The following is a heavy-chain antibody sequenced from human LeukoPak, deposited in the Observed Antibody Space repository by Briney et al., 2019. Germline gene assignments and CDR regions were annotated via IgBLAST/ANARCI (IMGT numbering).Heavy chain of an antibody. D-gene: IGHD2-21*02. J-gene: IGHJ6*02. Sequence: GRSLRLSCAASGFTFSSYGMHWVRQAPGKGLEWVAVISYDGGNKYYADSVKGRFTISRDNSKNTLYLQMNSLRAEDTAVYYCAKDLRGGDPHGMDVWGQGTTVTVSS. CDR1: GFTFSSYG. V-gene: IGHV3-30*18. CDR2: ISYDGGNK. CDR3: AKDLRGGDPHGMDV.